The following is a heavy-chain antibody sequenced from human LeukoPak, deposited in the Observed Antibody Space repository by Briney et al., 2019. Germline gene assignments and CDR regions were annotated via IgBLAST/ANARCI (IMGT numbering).Heavy chain of an antibody. CDR3: ARGVDIVATGSD. D-gene: IGHD5-12*01. J-gene: IGHJ4*02. CDR2: IIPIFGTA. Sequence: ASVTVSCKASGGTFSSYAISWVRQAPGQGLEWMGGIIPIFGTANYAQKFQGRVTITADESTSTAYMELSSLRSEDTAVYYCARGVDIVATGSDWGQGTLVTVSS. CDR1: GGTFSSYA. V-gene: IGHV1-69*13.